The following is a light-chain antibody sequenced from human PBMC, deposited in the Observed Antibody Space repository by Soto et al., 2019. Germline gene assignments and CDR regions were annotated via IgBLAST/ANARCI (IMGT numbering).Light chain of an antibody. CDR1: PGISFW. Sequence: DIQMTQSPSSVSASVGDRVTITCRASPGISFWLAWYQQKPGRAPKLLIYGGSTLQSGVPSRFSGSGGGTEFTLTISSLQPEDSATYYCLQSNSSPFTFGQGTKVEI. CDR2: GGS. V-gene: IGKV1-12*01. J-gene: IGKJ2*01. CDR3: LQSNSSPFT.